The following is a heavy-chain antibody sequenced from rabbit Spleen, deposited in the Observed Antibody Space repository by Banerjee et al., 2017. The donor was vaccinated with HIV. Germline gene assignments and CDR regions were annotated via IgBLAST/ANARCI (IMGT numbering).Heavy chain of an antibody. CDR3: ARDSGSSFSSYGMDL. J-gene: IGHJ6*01. Sequence: QEQLVESGGGLVKPEGSLTLTCKASGVSFSDKDVMCWVRQAPGKGLEWIACINTVTGKSVYASWAKGRFTISKTSSTTMTLQMTSLTGADTATYFCARDSGSSFSSYGMDLWGPGTLVTVS. CDR2: INTVTGKS. CDR1: GVSFSDKDV. V-gene: IGHV1S45*01. D-gene: IGHD8-1*01.